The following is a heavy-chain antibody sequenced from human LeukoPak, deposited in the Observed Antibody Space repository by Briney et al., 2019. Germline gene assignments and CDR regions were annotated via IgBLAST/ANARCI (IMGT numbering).Heavy chain of an antibody. CDR2: INPNSGGT. CDR3: ARRGYYGGNWFDP. Sequence: ASVKVSCKASGGTFSSYAISWVRQAPGQGLEWMGWINPNSGGTNYAQKLQGRVTMTTDTSTSTAYMELRSLRSDDTAVYYCARRGYYGGNWFDPWGQGTLVTVSS. CDR1: GGTFSSYA. D-gene: IGHD3-22*01. J-gene: IGHJ5*02. V-gene: IGHV1-18*01.